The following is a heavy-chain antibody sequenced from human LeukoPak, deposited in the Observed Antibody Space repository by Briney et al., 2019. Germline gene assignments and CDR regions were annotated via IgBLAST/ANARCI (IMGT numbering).Heavy chain of an antibody. CDR3: AKPRYYDSSGYPRFGRGPIDY. V-gene: IGHV3-30*18. CDR1: GFTFSSYG. CDR2: ISYDGSNK. J-gene: IGHJ4*02. Sequence: GRSLRLSCAASGFTFSSYGMHWVRQAPGKGLEWVAVISYDGSNKYYADSVKGRFTISRDNSKNTPYLQMNSLRAEDTAVYYCAKPRYYDSSGYPRFGRGPIDYWGQGTLVTVSS. D-gene: IGHD3-22*01.